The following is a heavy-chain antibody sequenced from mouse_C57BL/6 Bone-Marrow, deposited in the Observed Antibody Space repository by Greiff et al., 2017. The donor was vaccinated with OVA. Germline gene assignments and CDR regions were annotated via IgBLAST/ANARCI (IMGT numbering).Heavy chain of an antibody. V-gene: IGHV1-59*01. D-gene: IGHD1-1*01. CDR2: IDPSDSYT. Sequence: QVQLKQPGAELVRPGTSVKLSCKASGYTFTSYWMHWVKQRPGQGLEWIGVIDPSDSYTNYNQKFKGKATLTVDTSSSTAYMQLSSLTSEDSAVYYCASDYYGTQFAYWGQGTLVTVSA. CDR3: ASDYYGTQFAY. CDR1: GYTFTSYW. J-gene: IGHJ3*01.